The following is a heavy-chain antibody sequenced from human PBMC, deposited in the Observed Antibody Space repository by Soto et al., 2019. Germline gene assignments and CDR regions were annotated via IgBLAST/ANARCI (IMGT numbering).Heavy chain of an antibody. D-gene: IGHD1-26*01. CDR2: IIPILGIA. CDR3: ARWAPNLYYSYGMDV. Sequence: QVQLVQSGAEVKKPGSSVKVSCKASGGTFSSYTISWVRQAPGQGLEWMGRIIPILGIANYAQKFQGRVTITADKSTSTAYMELSSLRSEDTAVYYCARWAPNLYYSYGMDVWGQGTTVTVSS. V-gene: IGHV1-69*02. J-gene: IGHJ6*02. CDR1: GGTFSSYT.